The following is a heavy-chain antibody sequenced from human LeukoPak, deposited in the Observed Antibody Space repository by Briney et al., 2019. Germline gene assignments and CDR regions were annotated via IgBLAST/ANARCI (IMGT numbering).Heavy chain of an antibody. J-gene: IGHJ4*02. D-gene: IGHD6-6*01. CDR3: ATPASSSTVYYFDY. Sequence: GGSLRLPCAASGFTFSSYAMSWVRQAPGKGLEWVSAISGSGGSTYYADSVKGRFTISRDNSKNTLFLQMNSLRVEDTAVYYCATPASSSTVYYFDYWGQGTLVTVSS. CDR2: ISGSGGST. V-gene: IGHV3-23*01. CDR1: GFTFSSYA.